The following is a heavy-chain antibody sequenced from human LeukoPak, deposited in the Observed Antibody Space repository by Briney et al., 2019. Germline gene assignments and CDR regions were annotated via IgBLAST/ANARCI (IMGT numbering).Heavy chain of an antibody. CDR1: GYTFTGYY. D-gene: IGHD3-10*01. V-gene: IGHV1-2*02. CDR2: INPNSGGT. CDR3: ARASTLLWFGELLN. Sequence: ASVKVSCKASGYTFTGYYMHWVRQAPGQGLEWMGWINPNSGGTNYAQKFQGRVTMTRDTSISTAYMELSRLRSDDTAVYYCARASTLLWFGELLNRGQGTLVTVSS. J-gene: IGHJ4*02.